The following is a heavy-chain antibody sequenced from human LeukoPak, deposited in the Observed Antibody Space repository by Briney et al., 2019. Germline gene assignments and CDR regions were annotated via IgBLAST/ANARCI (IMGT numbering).Heavy chain of an antibody. D-gene: IGHD3-10*01. V-gene: IGHV3-21*05. J-gene: IGHJ6*02. CDR1: GLTFSGYS. CDR3: ARGGRGGHGSGSYYNYGMDV. CDR2: ISSSSAYI. Sequence: GGSLRLSCVASGLTFSGYSMSWVRQVPGKGLEWVSYISSSSAYIYYAGSVRGRFTISRANARNSLYLQMNSLRAEDTAMYYCARGGRGGHGSGSYYNYGMDVWGQGTTVTVSS.